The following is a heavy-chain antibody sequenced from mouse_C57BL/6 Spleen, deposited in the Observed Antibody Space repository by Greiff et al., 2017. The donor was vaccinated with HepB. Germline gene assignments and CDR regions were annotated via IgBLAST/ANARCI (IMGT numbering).Heavy chain of an antibody. Sequence: VQLQQSGAELARPGASVKLSCKASGYTFTSYGISWVKQRTGQGLEWIGEIYPRSGNTYYNEKFKGKATLTADKSSSTAYMEIRSLTSEDSAVYFCAREGLREGAMDYWGQGTSVTVSS. CDR2: IYPRSGNT. D-gene: IGHD1-1*01. J-gene: IGHJ4*01. V-gene: IGHV1-81*01. CDR1: GYTFTSYG. CDR3: AREGLREGAMDY.